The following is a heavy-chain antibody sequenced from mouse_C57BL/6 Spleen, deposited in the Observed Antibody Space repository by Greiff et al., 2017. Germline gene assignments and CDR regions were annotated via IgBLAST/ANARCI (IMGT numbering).Heavy chain of an antibody. CDR3: ARWGNYERAMDY. D-gene: IGHD2-1*01. V-gene: IGHV1-69*01. Sequence: VKLQQPGAELVMPGASVKLSCKASGYTFTSYWMHWVKQRPGQGLEWIGEIDPSDSYTNYNQKFKGKSTLTVDKSSSTAYMQLSSLTSEDSAVYYCARWGNYERAMDYWGQGTSVTVSS. CDR2: IDPSDSYT. J-gene: IGHJ4*01. CDR1: GYTFTSYW.